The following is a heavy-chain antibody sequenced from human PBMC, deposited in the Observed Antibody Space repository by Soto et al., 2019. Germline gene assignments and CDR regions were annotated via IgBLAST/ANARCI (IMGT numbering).Heavy chain of an antibody. CDR3: ARDLVLAPAGRPRGRSTNLYRCDGVDV. CDR2: IIPIFGTA. CDR1: GGTFSSYA. D-gene: IGHD2-2*01. J-gene: IGHJ6*02. Sequence: QVQLVQSGAEVKKPGSSVKVSCKASGGTFSSYAISWVRQAPGQGLEWMGGIIPIFGTANYEQKFQCRVRIXXXESSSTAHMEXXSXRXXDTAGYSCARDLVLAPAGRPRGRSTNLYRCDGVDVWGQGTTVTVSS. V-gene: IGHV1-69*05.